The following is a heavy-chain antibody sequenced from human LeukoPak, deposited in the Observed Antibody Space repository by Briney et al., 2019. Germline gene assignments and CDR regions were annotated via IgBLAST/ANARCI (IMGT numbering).Heavy chain of an antibody. V-gene: IGHV1-2*02. CDR2: INPNSGGT. D-gene: IGHD2-21*02. CDR1: GGTFSSYA. CDR3: ATTLHIVVVTWHAFDI. Sequence: GASVKVSCKASGGTFSSYAISWVRQAPGQGLEWMGWINPNSGGTNYAPKFQGRVTMTRDTSISTAYMELSRLTFDDTTIYYCATTLHIVVVTWHAFDIWGQGTMVTVSS. J-gene: IGHJ3*02.